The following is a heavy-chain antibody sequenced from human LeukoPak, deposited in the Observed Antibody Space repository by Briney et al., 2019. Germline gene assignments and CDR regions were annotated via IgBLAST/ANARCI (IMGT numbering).Heavy chain of an antibody. CDR3: GRDLIGTAASWDS. V-gene: IGHV3-53*01. Sequence: PGGSLRLSCAASGFTFSSYSMNWVRQAPGKGLEWVSVISSGDSTYYADSVKGRFTISRDNSKNTLYLQMNSLRVEDTAVYYCGRDLIGTAASWDSWGQGTLVTVSS. CDR2: ISSGDST. J-gene: IGHJ4*02. D-gene: IGHD6-25*01. CDR1: GFTFSSYS.